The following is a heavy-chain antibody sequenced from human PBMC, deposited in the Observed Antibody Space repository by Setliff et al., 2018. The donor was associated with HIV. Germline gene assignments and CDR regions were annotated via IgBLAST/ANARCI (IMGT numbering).Heavy chain of an antibody. D-gene: IGHD3-10*01. CDR3: ARATYGSGSYWGWGAQYRY. Sequence: SETLSLTCAVYGGSFTTYYWSWIRQTPGKGLEWIGENNHGGSTNYNPSLKSRVTISVDRSKNQFSLKLSSVTAADTAVYYCARATYGSGSYWGWGAQYRYWGQGTLVTVSS. J-gene: IGHJ4*02. CDR2: NNHGGST. V-gene: IGHV4-34*01. CDR1: GGSFTTYY.